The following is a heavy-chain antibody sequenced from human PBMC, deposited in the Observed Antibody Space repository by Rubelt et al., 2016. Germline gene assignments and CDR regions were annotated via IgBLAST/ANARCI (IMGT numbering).Heavy chain of an antibody. D-gene: IGHD6-6*01. J-gene: IGHJ3*02. Sequence: QVQLQQWGAGLLKPSETLSLTCAVYGGSFSGYYWSWIRQPPGKGLEWIGEINHSGSTNYNPSLNSRVTISVDTSKHQFSLKLSSVTAADTAVYYCARGARDAFDIWGQGTMVTVSS. CDR3: ARGARDAFDI. CDR1: GGSFSGYY. V-gene: IGHV4-34*01. CDR2: INHSGST.